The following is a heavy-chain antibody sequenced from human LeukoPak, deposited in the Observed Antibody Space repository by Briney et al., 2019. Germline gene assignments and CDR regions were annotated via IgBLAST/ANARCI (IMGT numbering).Heavy chain of an antibody. CDR3: ARVLDDYVWGSYRLNNAFDI. D-gene: IGHD3-16*02. V-gene: IGHV1-18*01. CDR2: ISAYNGNT. CDR1: GYTFTSYG. Sequence: ASVKVSCKASGYTFTSYGISWVRQVPGQGLEWMGWISAYNGNTNYAQKLQGRVTMTTDTSTSTAYMELRSLRSDDTAVYYCARVLDDYVWGSYRLNNAFDIWGQGTMVTVSS. J-gene: IGHJ3*02.